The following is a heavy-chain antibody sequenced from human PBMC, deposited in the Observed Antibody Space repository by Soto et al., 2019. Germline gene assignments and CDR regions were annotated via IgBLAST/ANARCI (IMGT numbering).Heavy chain of an antibody. D-gene: IGHD4-17*01. CDR1: GFTFSDYY. V-gene: IGHV3-11*05. Sequence: QVQLVESGGGLVKPGGSLRLSCAASGFTFSDYYMIWIRQAPGKGLEWVSFISGTSTFTNYAGSVKGRFTISGDNAKNSLYLQMNSLRAEDPAVYYCARARLTSTVTTGYWGQGTLVTVSS. CDR2: ISGTSTFT. J-gene: IGHJ4*02. CDR3: ARARLTSTVTTGY.